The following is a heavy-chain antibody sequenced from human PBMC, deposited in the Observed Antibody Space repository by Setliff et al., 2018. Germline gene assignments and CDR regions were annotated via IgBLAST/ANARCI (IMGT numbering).Heavy chain of an antibody. J-gene: IGHJ1*01. D-gene: IGHD1-1*01. V-gene: IGHV1-2*02. Sequence: GASVKVSCKAYGYTFSRNYITWVRQAPGRGLEWMGGIIPNSGDTNYAQNFQGRVTMTRDTSISTAYMELSRLRSDDTAVYYCARGGWHWPEYCHHWGQGTLVTVSS. CDR1: GYTFSRNY. CDR3: ARGGWHWPEYCHH. CDR2: IIPNSGDT.